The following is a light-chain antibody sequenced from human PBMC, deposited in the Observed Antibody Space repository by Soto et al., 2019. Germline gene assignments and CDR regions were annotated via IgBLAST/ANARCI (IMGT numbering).Light chain of an antibody. Sequence: EIVMTQSPATLSVSPGERATLSCRASQSVSSNLAWYQFKPGQAPRIIIFGASGRATGTPDRFSGSGSGTDFTLTISRLEPEDFAVYYCQQYGSLSWTFGQGTKVDIK. CDR1: QSVSSN. V-gene: IGKV3-20*01. J-gene: IGKJ1*01. CDR3: QQYGSLSWT. CDR2: GAS.